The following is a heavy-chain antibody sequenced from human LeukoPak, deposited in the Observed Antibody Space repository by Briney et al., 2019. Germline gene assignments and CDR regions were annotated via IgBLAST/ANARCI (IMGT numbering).Heavy chain of an antibody. J-gene: IGHJ4*02. Sequence: GASVKVSCKASGYTFTSYGISWVRQAPGQGLEWMGWISAYNGNTNYAQKLQGRVTMTTDTSTSTAYMELRSLRSDDTAVYYCARVNYYDSSGYYLLDYWGQGTPVTVSS. D-gene: IGHD3-22*01. CDR2: ISAYNGNT. CDR1: GYTFTSYG. V-gene: IGHV1-18*01. CDR3: ARVNYYDSSGYYLLDY.